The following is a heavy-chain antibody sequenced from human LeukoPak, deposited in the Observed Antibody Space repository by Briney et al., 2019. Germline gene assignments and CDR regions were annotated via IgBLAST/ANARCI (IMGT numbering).Heavy chain of an antibody. CDR1: GFTFSDYG. CDR3: AKDLSPRYSYGFGDAFDI. D-gene: IGHD5-18*01. J-gene: IGHJ3*02. V-gene: IGHV3-30*18. Sequence: GGSLRLSCAASGFTFSDYGMHWVRQAPGQGLEWLGVVSYDGFTRPYADIVNGRFTISRDNSMNTLNLQMNSLRAEDTAVYYCAKDLSPRYSYGFGDAFDIWGQGTMVTVSS. CDR2: VSYDGFTR.